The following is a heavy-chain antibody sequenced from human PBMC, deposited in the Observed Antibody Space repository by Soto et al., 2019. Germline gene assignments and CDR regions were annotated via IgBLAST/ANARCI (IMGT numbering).Heavy chain of an antibody. CDR3: GGAPVAASYYYYYGMDV. J-gene: IGHJ6*02. Sequence: SVKVSCKASGGTFSSYTISWVRQAPGQGLEWMGRIIPILGIANYAQKFQGRVTITADKSTSTAYMELSSLRSEDTAVYYCGGAPVAASYYYYYGMDVWGQGTTVTVSS. CDR1: GGTFSSYT. D-gene: IGHD2-15*01. V-gene: IGHV1-69*02. CDR2: IIPILGIA.